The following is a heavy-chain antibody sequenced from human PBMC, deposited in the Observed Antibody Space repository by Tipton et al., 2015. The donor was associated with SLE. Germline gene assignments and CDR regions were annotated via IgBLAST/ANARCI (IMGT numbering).Heavy chain of an antibody. J-gene: IGHJ3*02. D-gene: IGHD2-15*01. V-gene: IGHV4-39*07. CDR3: ARRVVGDGFDI. Sequence: LRLSCTVSGGSISSSSYYWGWIRQPPGKGLEWIGGIFYSGSTYYNPSVKSRVTISVDTSKNQFSLKLSSVTAADTAVYYCARRVVGDGFDIWGQGTMVTVSS. CDR1: GGSISSSSYY. CDR2: IFYSGST.